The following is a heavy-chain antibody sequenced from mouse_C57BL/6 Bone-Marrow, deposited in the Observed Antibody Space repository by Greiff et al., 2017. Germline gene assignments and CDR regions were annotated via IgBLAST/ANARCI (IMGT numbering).Heavy chain of an antibody. V-gene: IGHV1-64*01. CDR2: IDPNSGST. CDR3: ARPLYCGSRVWFGD. CDR1: GFTFTSYW. Sequence: QVQLMQSGAELVKPGASVKLSCQASGFTFTSYWMHWVQQTPGQGLEWIGVIDPNSGSTNYKETFKSKVTLTVDNSSSTSYMQLSSLTSEESAVYYCARPLYCGSRVWFGDWGSVTLVTVS. D-gene: IGHD1-1*01. J-gene: IGHJ3*01.